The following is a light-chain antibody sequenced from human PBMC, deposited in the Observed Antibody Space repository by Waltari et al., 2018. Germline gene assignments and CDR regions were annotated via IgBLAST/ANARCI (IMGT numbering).Light chain of an antibody. V-gene: IGKV3-15*01. CDR1: QSVSSN. Sequence: EIVMTQSPATLSVSPGERATLSCRASQSVSSNLAWYQQKPGQAPRPLIYGVSIRATGVPARFSGSGSGTEFTLSISSLQSEDCAVYSCQQYNNWPLTFGGGTKVEIK. CDR3: QQYNNWPLT. J-gene: IGKJ4*01. CDR2: GVS.